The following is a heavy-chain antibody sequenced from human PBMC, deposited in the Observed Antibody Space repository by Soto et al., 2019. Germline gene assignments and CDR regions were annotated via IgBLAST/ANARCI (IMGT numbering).Heavy chain of an antibody. J-gene: IGHJ3*02. Sequence: EVQLVESGGDLVQPGGSLRLSCAASGFTFSGHWMHWVRQVPGKGLEWVSRINTDGGSSAYADSVKGRFTISRDNAKNTLYLQMKGLRAEDTAVYYCAREAGYCSRTSCYRRAFDTGVQGTTGTVSS. CDR2: INTDGGSS. D-gene: IGHD2-2*01. CDR1: GFTFSGHW. CDR3: AREAGYCSRTSCYRRAFDT. V-gene: IGHV3-74*03.